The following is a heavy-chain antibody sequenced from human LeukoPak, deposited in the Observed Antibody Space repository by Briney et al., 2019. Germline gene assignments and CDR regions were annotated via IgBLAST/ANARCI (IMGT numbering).Heavy chain of an antibody. Sequence: PGGSLKLSCSASGFPFANTWMTWVRQAPGKGLEWVGRIKSKHDGATTDYAAPVKGRFTISRDDSKNTLYLQMTSLNAEDSAVYFCATVIFVYSAFDIWGQGTVVTVPS. CDR1: GFPFANTW. V-gene: IGHV3-15*01. CDR3: ATVIFVYSAFDI. D-gene: IGHD3-16*02. J-gene: IGHJ3*02. CDR2: IKSKHDGATT.